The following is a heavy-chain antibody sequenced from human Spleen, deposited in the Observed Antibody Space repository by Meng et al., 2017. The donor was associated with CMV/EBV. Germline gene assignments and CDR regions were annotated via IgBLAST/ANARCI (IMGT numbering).Heavy chain of an antibody. CDR2: ISAYNGNT. J-gene: IGHJ6*02. CDR1: DYTFTRYG. V-gene: IGHV1-18*01. CDR3: ARWSPESYYYYYGMDV. D-gene: IGHD1-14*01. Sequence: DYTFTRYGVTWVRQAPGQGLEWMGWISAYNGNTNYAQKFQGRVTMTTDSSTSTAYMEVRSLRSDDTAVYYCARWSPESYYYYYGMDVWGQGTLVTVSS.